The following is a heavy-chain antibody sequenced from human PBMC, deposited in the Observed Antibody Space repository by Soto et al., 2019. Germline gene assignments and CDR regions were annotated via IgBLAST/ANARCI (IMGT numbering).Heavy chain of an antibody. D-gene: IGHD3-3*01. CDR1: GFTFSSYS. Sequence: GGSLRLSCAASGFTFSSYSMDWVRQAPGKGLEWVSSISSSSSYIYYADSVKGRFTISRDNAKNSLYLQMNSLRAEDTAVYYWASASGDYDFWSGYSGNYYYMDVWGKGTTVTVSS. CDR3: ASASGDYDFWSGYSGNYYYMDV. J-gene: IGHJ6*03. CDR2: ISSSSSYI. V-gene: IGHV3-21*01.